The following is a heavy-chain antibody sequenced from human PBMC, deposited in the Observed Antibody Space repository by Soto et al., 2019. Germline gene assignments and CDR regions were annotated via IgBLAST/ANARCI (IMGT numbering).Heavy chain of an antibody. CDR3: ARDSPPAAMEDAFDI. Sequence: GGSLRLSCAASGFTFSSYSMNWVRQAPGKGLEWVSSISSSSYIYYADSVKGRFTISRDNAKNSLYRQMNSLRAEDTAVYDFARDSPPAAMEDAFDIWGQGTMVTVSS. V-gene: IGHV3-21*01. J-gene: IGHJ3*02. CDR2: ISSSSYI. D-gene: IGHD2-2*01. CDR1: GFTFSSYS.